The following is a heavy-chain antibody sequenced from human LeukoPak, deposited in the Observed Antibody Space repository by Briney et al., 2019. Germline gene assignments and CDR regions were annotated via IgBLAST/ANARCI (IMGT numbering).Heavy chain of an antibody. V-gene: IGHV4-30-2*01. Sequence: SETLSLTCAVSGGSISSGGYSWSWLRQPPGKGLEWIGYIYHSGSTYYNPSLKSRGTISVDRSKNQFSLKLSSVTAADTAVYYGARGLGNNWFDPWGQGTLVTVSS. D-gene: IGHD1-26*01. CDR3: ARGLGNNWFDP. J-gene: IGHJ5*02. CDR2: IYHSGST. CDR1: GGSISSGGYS.